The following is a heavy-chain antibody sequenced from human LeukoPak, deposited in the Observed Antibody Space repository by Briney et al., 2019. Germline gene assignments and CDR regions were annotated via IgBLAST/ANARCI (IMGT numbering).Heavy chain of an antibody. V-gene: IGHV3-33*01. CDR2: IWYDGSNI. J-gene: IGHJ4*02. Sequence: GGSLRLSCAASGSTFSSYGMHWVRQAPGKGLEWVAVIWYDGSNIYYADSVKGRFTISRDNSKNTLYLQMNSLRAEDTAVYYCARDRATTSVDYWGQGTLVTVSS. CDR3: ARDRATTSVDY. D-gene: IGHD1-26*01. CDR1: GSTFSSYG.